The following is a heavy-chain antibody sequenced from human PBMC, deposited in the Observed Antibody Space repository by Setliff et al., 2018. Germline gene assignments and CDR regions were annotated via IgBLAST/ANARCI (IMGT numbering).Heavy chain of an antibody. CDR1: GGSNSNYY. CDR3: ARKGISALSGAFDM. CDR2: IYTSGST. D-gene: IGHD1-26*01. Sequence: ETLSLTCTVSGGSNSNYYWSWIRQPAGKGLEWIGRIYTSGSTNYNPSLKSRVTMSVDTPKNQFSLKLSSVTAADTAVYYCARKGISALSGAFDMWGQGTMVTVSS. J-gene: IGHJ3*02. V-gene: IGHV4-4*07.